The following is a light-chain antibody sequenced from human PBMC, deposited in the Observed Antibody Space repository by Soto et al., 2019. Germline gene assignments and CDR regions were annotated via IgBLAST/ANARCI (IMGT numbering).Light chain of an antibody. V-gene: IGLV2-14*01. J-gene: IGLJ3*02. CDR3: SSYTSTSVWV. CDR1: SNDVGDNDY. Sequence: QSALTQPASVSGSPGQSITISCSGTSNDVGDNDYVSWYQQHPGKAPKLIIYEVSDRSSGVSNRFSGSKSSNTASLTISGLQCEDEAYYYCSSYTSTSVWVFGGGTKLTVL. CDR2: EVS.